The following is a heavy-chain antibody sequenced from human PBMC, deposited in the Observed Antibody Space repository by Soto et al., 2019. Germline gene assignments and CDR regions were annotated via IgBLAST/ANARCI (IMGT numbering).Heavy chain of an antibody. Sequence: GSLRIACSASGFTFSSYSITWVRQAPGKGLEWVSYISSSSTIYYADSVKGRFTISRDNAKNSLYLQMNSLRDEDTAVYYCPRDTHSRGDFDYWGQGTSVTVYS. CDR2: ISSSSTI. J-gene: IGHJ4*02. CDR3: PRDTHSRGDFDY. D-gene: IGHD6-25*01. CDR1: GFTFSSYS. V-gene: IGHV3-48*02.